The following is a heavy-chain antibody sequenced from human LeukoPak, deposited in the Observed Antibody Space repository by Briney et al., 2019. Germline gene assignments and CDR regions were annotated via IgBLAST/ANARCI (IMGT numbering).Heavy chain of an antibody. J-gene: IGHJ5*01. CDR3: ARASGSYWWFDS. CDR2: VNPNSGDT. V-gene: IGHV1-2*02. D-gene: IGHD1-26*01. CDR1: GYAFTGYY. Sequence: ASVKVSCKASGYAFTGYYLHWVRQAPGQGLEWMGCVNPNSGDTNYAQKFQGSVTMTRDTSISTVYMELSRLRSDDTAVYYCARASGSYWWFDSWGQGTLVTVSS.